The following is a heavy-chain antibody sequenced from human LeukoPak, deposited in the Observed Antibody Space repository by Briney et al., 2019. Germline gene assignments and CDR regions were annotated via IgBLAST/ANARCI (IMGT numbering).Heavy chain of an antibody. CDR3: ARGFGAYYFDY. CDR1: GGSISSYY. J-gene: IGHJ4*02. D-gene: IGHD1-26*01. CDR2: IYYSGST. Sequence: PSETLSLTCTVSGGSISSYYWSWIRRPPGKGLEWIGYIYYSGSTNYNPSLKSRVTISVDTSKNQFSLKLRSVTAADTAVYYCARGFGAYYFDYWGQGTLVTVSS. V-gene: IGHV4-59*01.